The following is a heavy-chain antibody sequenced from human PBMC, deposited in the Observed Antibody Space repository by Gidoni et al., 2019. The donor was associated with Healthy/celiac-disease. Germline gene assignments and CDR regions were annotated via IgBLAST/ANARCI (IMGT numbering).Heavy chain of an antibody. Sequence: EVQLVQSGAEVKKPGESLTISCKGSGYSFTSYRIGWVRQMPGKGLEWMGIIYPGDSDTRYSPSFQGQVTISADKSISTAYLQWSSLKASDTAMYYCARGSIVETTTSNFDYWGQGTLVTVSS. CDR2: IYPGDSDT. CDR3: ARGSIVETTTSNFDY. CDR1: GYSFTSYR. J-gene: IGHJ4*02. D-gene: IGHD1-26*01. V-gene: IGHV5-51*01.